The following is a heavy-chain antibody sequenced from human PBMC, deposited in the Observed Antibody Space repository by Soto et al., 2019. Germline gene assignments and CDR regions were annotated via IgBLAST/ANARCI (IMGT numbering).Heavy chain of an antibody. J-gene: IGHJ3*02. D-gene: IGHD1-26*01. CDR3: ANLGSYDPHDAFDI. V-gene: IGHV3-23*01. CDR2: ISGSGGST. Sequence: EVQILESGGGLVQPGGSLRLSCAASGFTFSTYAMSWVRQAPGKGLEWVSTISGSGGSTYYADSVKGRFTISRDNSKNTQYMQMNSLRAEDTAVYYFANLGSYDPHDAFDIWGQGTMVTVSS. CDR1: GFTFSTYA.